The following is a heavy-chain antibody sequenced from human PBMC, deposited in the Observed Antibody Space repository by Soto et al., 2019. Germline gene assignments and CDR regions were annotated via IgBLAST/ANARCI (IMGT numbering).Heavy chain of an antibody. J-gene: IGHJ3*02. Sequence: GGSLRLSCAASGFTFSSYSMNWVRQAPGKGLEWVSSISSSSSYIYYADSVKGRFTISRDNAKNSLYLQMNSLRAEDTAVYYCARRSWGDDDAFDIWGQGTMVTVSS. CDR2: ISSSSSYI. D-gene: IGHD2-21*02. V-gene: IGHV3-21*01. CDR1: GFTFSSYS. CDR3: ARRSWGDDDAFDI.